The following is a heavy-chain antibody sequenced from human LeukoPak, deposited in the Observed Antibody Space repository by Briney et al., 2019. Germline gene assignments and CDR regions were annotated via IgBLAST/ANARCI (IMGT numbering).Heavy chain of an antibody. CDR1: GFTFSSYE. D-gene: IGHD5-18*01. CDR3: ARGYRYGLDD. J-gene: IGHJ4*02. CDR2: IGSSATAI. V-gene: IGHV3-48*03. Sequence: PGGSLRLSCAASGFTFSSYEMNWVRQALGKGLEWVSYIGSSATAIYYADSVKGRFTISRDSAKNSLYLQMNSLRGEDTAVYYCARGYRYGLDDWGQGTLVTVSS.